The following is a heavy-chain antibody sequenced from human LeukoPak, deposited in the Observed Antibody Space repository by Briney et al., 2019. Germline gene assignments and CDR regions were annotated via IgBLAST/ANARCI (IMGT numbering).Heavy chain of an antibody. CDR2: INPNSGGT. J-gene: IGHJ5*02. CDR3: ARFLKAAQNCFDP. D-gene: IGHD6-6*01. CDR1: GYTFTGYY. V-gene: IGHV1-2*06. Sequence: VASVKVSCKASGYTFTGYYMHWVRQAPGQGLEWMGRINPNSGGTNYAQKFQGRVTMTRDTSISTAYMELSRLRSDDTAEYYCARFLKAAQNCFDPWGQGTLVTVSS.